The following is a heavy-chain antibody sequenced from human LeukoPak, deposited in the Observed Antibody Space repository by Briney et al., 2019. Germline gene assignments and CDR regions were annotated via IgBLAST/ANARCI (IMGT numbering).Heavy chain of an antibody. Sequence: SETLSLTCTVSGGSISSSSYYWGWIRQPPGKGLEWIGSIYYSGSTYYNPSLKSRVTISVGTSKNQFSLKLSSVTAADTAVYYCARAGRSGNYGYYFDYWGQGTLVTVSS. CDR3: ARAGRSGNYGYYFDY. CDR2: IYYSGST. D-gene: IGHD1-26*01. CDR1: GGSISSSSYY. J-gene: IGHJ4*02. V-gene: IGHV4-39*07.